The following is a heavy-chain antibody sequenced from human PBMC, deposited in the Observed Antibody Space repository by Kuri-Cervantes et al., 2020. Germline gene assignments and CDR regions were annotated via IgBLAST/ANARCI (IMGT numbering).Heavy chain of an antibody. CDR2: IKQDGSEK. CDR3: ARVDLPALVRGKIDY. V-gene: IGHV3-7*01. CDR1: GFTFSSYW. D-gene: IGHD3-10*01. J-gene: IGHJ4*02. Sequence: GGSLRLSCAASGFTFSSYWMSWVRQAPGKGLEWVANIKQDGSEKYYVDSVKGRFTISRDNAKNSLYLQMNSLRAEDTAVYYCARVDLPALVRGKIDYWGQGTLVTVSS.